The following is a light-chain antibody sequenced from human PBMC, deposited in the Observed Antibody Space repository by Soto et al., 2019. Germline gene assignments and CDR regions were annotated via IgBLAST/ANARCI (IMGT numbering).Light chain of an antibody. Sequence: QSVLTQPRSVSGSPGQSVTISCTGTSSDVGGYNYVSWYQQHPGKAPKLMIYDVSQRPSGVPDRFSGSKSGNTASLTISGLTAQDEDDSYCCSHAGSSDVFGTGTKVTV. CDR3: CSHAGSSDV. V-gene: IGLV2-11*01. J-gene: IGLJ1*01. CDR2: DVS. CDR1: SSDVGGYNY.